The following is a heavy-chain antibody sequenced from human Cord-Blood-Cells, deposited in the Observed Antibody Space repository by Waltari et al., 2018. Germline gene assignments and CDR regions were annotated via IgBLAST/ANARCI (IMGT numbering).Heavy chain of an antibody. CDR3: ARGRRGYGY. V-gene: IGHV1-2*02. D-gene: IGHD5-12*01. CDR2: INPTSGGT. J-gene: IGHJ4*02. Sequence: QVQLVQSGAEVKKPGASVKVSCKASGYTFTGYYMHWVRQAPGQGLEWRGWINPTSGGTNYAQKFQGRVTMTRDTSISTAYMELSRLRSDDTAVYYCARGRRGYGYWGQGTLVTVSS. CDR1: GYTFTGYY.